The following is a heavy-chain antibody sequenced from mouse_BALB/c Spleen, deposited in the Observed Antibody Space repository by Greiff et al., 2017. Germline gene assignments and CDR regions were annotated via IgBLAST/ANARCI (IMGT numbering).Heavy chain of an antibody. J-gene: IGHJ3*01. CDR1: GFNIKDYY. Sequence: EVQRVESGAELVRSGASVKLSCTASGFNIKDYYMHWVKQRPEQGLEWIGWIDPENGDTEYAPKFQGKATMTADTSSNTAYLQLSSLTSEDAAVYYCNAGDLSWLAYWGQGTLVTVSA. D-gene: IGHD1-1*01. CDR3: NAGDLSWLAY. CDR2: IDPENGDT. V-gene: IGHV14-4*02.